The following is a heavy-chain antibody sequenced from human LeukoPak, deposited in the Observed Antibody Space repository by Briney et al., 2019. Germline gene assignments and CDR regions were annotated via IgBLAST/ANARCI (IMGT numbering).Heavy chain of an antibody. Sequence: PSETLSLTCTVSGGSISSYYWSWIRQPPGKGPEWIGYIYYSGSTNYNPSLKSRVTISVDTSKNQFSLKLSSVTAADTAVYYCARLEQWLVHRYWGQGTLVTVSS. CDR3: ARLEQWLVHRY. CDR2: IYYSGST. V-gene: IGHV4-59*08. J-gene: IGHJ4*02. CDR1: GGSISSYY. D-gene: IGHD6-19*01.